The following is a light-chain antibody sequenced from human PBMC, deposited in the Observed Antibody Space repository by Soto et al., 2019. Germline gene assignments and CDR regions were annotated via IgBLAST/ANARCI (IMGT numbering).Light chain of an antibody. CDR1: QSVISSY. CDR2: GAS. V-gene: IGKV3-20*01. J-gene: IGKJ1*01. CDR3: QHYNSYSEA. Sequence: EIVLTQSPGTLSLSPGERATLSCRASQSVISSYLSWYQQKPGQAPRLLIYGASSRATGIPDRFSGSGSGTEFTLTISSLQPDDFATYYCQHYNSYSEAFGQGTKVHI.